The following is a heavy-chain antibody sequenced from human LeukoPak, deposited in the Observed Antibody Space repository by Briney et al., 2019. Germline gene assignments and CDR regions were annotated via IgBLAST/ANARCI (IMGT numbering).Heavy chain of an antibody. Sequence: ASVKVSCKASGYTFTSYAMNWVRQAPGQGLEWMGWINTNTGNPTYAQGFTGRFVFSLDTSVSTAYLQISSLKAEDTAVYYCAIAYCGGDCYTDYYYGMDVWGQGTTVTVSS. J-gene: IGHJ6*02. V-gene: IGHV7-4-1*02. CDR3: AIAYCGGDCYTDYYYGMDV. CDR1: GYTFTSYA. CDR2: INTNTGNP. D-gene: IGHD2-21*02.